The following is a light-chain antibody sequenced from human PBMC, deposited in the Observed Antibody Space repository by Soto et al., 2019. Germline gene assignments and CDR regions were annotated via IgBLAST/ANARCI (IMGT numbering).Light chain of an antibody. CDR2: DAS. CDR3: QHLNNYPPFT. Sequence: DIQMTQSPSSLSASVGDRVTITCQASQDISNYLNWYQQKPGKAPKLLIYDASNLETGVPSRFSGSGSGTDFTLTISRLQPEDFATYYCQHLNNYPPFTFGPGTKVDLE. V-gene: IGKV1-33*01. J-gene: IGKJ3*01. CDR1: QDISNY.